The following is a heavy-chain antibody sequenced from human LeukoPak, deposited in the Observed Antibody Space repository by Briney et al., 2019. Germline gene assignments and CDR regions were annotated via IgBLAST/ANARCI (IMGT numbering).Heavy chain of an antibody. J-gene: IGHJ4*02. CDR1: GGTFSSYA. CDR3: ARTGYCSGGSCYEDY. CDR2: IIPIFGTA. Sequence: ASVKVSCKASGGTFSSYAISWVRQAPGQGLEWMGGIIPIFGTANYVQKFQGRVTITADESTSTAYMELSSLRSEDTAVYYCARTGYCSGGSCYEDYWGQGTLVTVSS. V-gene: IGHV1-69*13. D-gene: IGHD2-15*01.